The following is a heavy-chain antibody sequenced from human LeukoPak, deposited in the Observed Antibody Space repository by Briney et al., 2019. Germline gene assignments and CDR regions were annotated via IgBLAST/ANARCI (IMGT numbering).Heavy chain of an antibody. CDR2: ISGSGGST. CDR1: GFTFSSYA. V-gene: IGHV3-23*01. Sequence: GGSLRLSCAASGFTFSSYAMSWVRQAPGKGLEWVSAISGSGGSTYYADSVKGRFTISRDNSKNTLYLQMNSLRAEGTAVYYCAKDSLNYYDSNPIDYWGQGTLVTVSS. D-gene: IGHD3-22*01. CDR3: AKDSLNYYDSNPIDY. J-gene: IGHJ4*02.